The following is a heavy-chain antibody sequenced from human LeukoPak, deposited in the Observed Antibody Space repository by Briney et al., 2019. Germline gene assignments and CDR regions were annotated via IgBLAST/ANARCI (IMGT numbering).Heavy chain of an antibody. V-gene: IGHV3-23*01. CDR2: ISNSGGNT. J-gene: IGHJ6*02. Sequence: GGSLRLSCAASGFTFSDYAMSWVRQAPGKGLEWVSGISNSGGNTYYADSVKGRFTISRDNSKNTLYLQMSSLRAEDTALFYCAKKGGPDYYYGMDVWGQGTTVTVSS. D-gene: IGHD2-15*01. CDR1: GFTFSDYA. CDR3: AKKGGPDYYYGMDV.